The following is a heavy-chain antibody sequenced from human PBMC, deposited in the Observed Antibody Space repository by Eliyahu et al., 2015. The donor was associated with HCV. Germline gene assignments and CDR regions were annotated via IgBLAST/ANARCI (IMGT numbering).Heavy chain of an antibody. D-gene: IGHD3-3*01. CDR3: ARSDYDFWSGYLMSPYYYGMDV. CDR2: INSDGSST. J-gene: IGHJ6*02. Sequence: EVQLVESGGGLVQPGGSLRLSCAASGXTFSSYWXHWVRQAPGKGLVWVSRINSDGSSTSYADSVKGRFTISRDNAKNTLYLQMNSLRAEDTAVYYCARSDYDFWSGYLMSPYYYGMDVWGQGTTVTVSS. V-gene: IGHV3-74*01. CDR1: GXTFSSYW.